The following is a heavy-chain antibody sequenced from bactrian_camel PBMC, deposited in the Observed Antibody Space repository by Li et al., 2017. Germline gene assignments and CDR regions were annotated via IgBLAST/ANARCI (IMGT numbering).Heavy chain of an antibody. CDR2: INSAGGST. D-gene: IGHD2*01. CDR1: GFAVDEED. CDR3: VKERAYRSDDFGY. V-gene: IGHV3S63*01. J-gene: IGHJ6*01. Sequence: QVQLVESGGGSVQSGESLRLSCTASGFAVDEEDMGWFRQAPGKEREGVAAINSAGGSTSYADSVKGRFTISRDNAKNTVYLQMNSLKPEDTAVYYCVKERAYRSDDFGYWGQGTQVTVS.